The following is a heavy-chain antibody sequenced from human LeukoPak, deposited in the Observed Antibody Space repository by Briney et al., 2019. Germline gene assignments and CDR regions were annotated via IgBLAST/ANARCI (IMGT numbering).Heavy chain of an antibody. Sequence: PSETLSLTCAVYGGSFSGYYWSWIRQPPGKGLEWIGEINHSGSTNYNPSLKSRVTISVDTFKNQFSLKLSSVTAADTAVYYCARGPEKAFDYWGQGTLVTVSS. V-gene: IGHV4-34*01. CDR1: GGSFSGYY. CDR3: ARGPEKAFDY. J-gene: IGHJ4*02. CDR2: INHSGST.